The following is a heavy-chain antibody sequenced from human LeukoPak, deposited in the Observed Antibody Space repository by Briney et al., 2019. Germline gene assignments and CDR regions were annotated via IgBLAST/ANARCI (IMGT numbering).Heavy chain of an antibody. CDR3: ARAVAGTGYYYYYGMDV. CDR1: GGSISSYY. J-gene: IGHJ6*02. CDR2: IYYSGST. Sequence: SETLSLTCTVSGGSISSYYWSWIRQPPGKGLEWIGYIYYSGSTNYNPSLKSRVTISVDTSKNQFSLKLSSVTAADTAVYYCARAVAGTGYYYYYGMDVWGQGTTVTVSS. D-gene: IGHD6-19*01. V-gene: IGHV4-59*08.